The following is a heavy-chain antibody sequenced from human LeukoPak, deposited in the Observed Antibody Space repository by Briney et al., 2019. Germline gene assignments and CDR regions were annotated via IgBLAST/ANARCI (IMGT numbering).Heavy chain of an antibody. V-gene: IGHV3-23*01. CDR2: ISDDGRST. D-gene: IGHD6-6*01. J-gene: IGHJ4*02. Sequence: GGSLRLSCAASGFTFSSYGMSWVRQAPGKGLEWVSSISDDGRSTYYADSVKGRFTISKDNSKNTMYLQMNNVRGEDTAIYYCAKRVPYTSSSVYFDYWGQGTLVTVSS. CDR1: GFTFSSYG. CDR3: AKRVPYTSSSVYFDY.